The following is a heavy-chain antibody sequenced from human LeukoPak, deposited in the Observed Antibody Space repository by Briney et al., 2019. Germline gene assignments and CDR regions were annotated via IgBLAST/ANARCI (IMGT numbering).Heavy chain of an antibody. CDR2: ISYEGSNK. CDR3: ARDTPLPDYYDSSGYSRLIDY. Sequence: PGRSLRLSCAASGFTFSSYAMHWVRQAPGKGLEWVAVISYEGSNKYYADSVKGRSTISRDNSKNTLYLQMNSLRAEDTAVYYCARDTPLPDYYDSSGYSRLIDYWGQGTLVTVSS. J-gene: IGHJ4*02. D-gene: IGHD3-22*01. V-gene: IGHV3-30*04. CDR1: GFTFSSYA.